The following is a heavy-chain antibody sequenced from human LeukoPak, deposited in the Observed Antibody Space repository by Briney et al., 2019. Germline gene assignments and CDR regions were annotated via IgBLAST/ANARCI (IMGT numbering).Heavy chain of an antibody. D-gene: IGHD3-3*01. CDR1: GCSISTYF. Sequence: PSETLSLTCTVSGCSISTYFWSWIRQPPGKGLEWIGYIYGGGRTNYSPSLKSRVTISEDTSRKQLPLKLNSVTVADTVVYYCARHESAFDKATYYSYFYMDVWGKGTTVTVSS. CDR2: IYGGGRT. V-gene: IGHV4-59*08. CDR3: ARHESAFDKATYYSYFYMDV. J-gene: IGHJ6*03.